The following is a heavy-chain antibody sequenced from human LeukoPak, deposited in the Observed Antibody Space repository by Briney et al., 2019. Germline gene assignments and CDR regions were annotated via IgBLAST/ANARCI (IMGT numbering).Heavy chain of an antibody. Sequence: GASVKVSCKASGYTFTSYYMHWVRQAPGQGLEWMGIINPSGGSTSYAQKFQGRVTMTEDTSTDTAYMELSSLRSEDTAVYYCATGAKYYYDSSGYYPKKYFDYWGQGTLVTVSS. J-gene: IGHJ4*02. D-gene: IGHD3-22*01. CDR2: INPSGGST. CDR1: GYTFTSYY. CDR3: ATGAKYYYDSSGYYPKKYFDY. V-gene: IGHV1-46*01.